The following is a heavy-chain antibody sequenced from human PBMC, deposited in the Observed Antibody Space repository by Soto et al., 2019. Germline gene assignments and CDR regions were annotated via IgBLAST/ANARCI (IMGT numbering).Heavy chain of an antibody. V-gene: IGHV1-69*01. Sequence: QVQLVQSGAEVKRPGSSVMVSCTASGGTFSNFGLAWVRQALGQGLQWMGGIIPLFNTTHYAQTFKGRVTVTADGATGTGYMELSSLRSDDTAVYYCARVSLHCSSGTCYSLDQYFGMDVWGQGTTVTVS. CDR3: ARVSLHCSSGTCYSLDQYFGMDV. J-gene: IGHJ6*02. D-gene: IGHD2-15*01. CDR2: IIPLFNTT. CDR1: GGTFSNFG.